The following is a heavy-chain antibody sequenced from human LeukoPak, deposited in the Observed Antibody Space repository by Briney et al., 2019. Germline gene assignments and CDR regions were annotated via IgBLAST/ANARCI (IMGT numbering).Heavy chain of an antibody. CDR3: AKGDTTWELPHDY. V-gene: IGHV3-30*02. CDR1: GFTFSSYG. D-gene: IGHD1-26*01. J-gene: IGHJ4*02. Sequence: GGSLRLSCAASGFTFSSYGMHWVRQAPGKGLEWVAFIRYDGSDKYYADSVKGRFTISRDNSKNTLYLQMNSLRAEDTAVYYCAKGDTTWELPHDYWGQGTLVTVSS. CDR2: IRYDGSDK.